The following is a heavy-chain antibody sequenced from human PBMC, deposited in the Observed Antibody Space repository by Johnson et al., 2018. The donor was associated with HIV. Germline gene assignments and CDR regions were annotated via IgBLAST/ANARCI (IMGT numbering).Heavy chain of an antibody. CDR1: GFTVSSNY. D-gene: IGHD7-27*01. CDR2: INWNGGTT. CDR3: ARHWGNDAFDI. J-gene: IGHJ3*02. V-gene: IGHV3-53*01. Sequence: VQLMESGGGLIQPGGSLRLSCAASGFTVSSNYMSWVRQAPGKGLEWVSGINWNGGTTGYADSVKGRFSISRDNAKNTLYLQMNSLRAEDTAVYYCARHWGNDAFDIWGQGTMVTVSS.